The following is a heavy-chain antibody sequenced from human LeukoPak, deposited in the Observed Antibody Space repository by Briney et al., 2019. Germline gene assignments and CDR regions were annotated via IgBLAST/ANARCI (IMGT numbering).Heavy chain of an antibody. CDR2: INHSGST. V-gene: IGHV4-34*01. D-gene: IGHD2-2*01. Sequence: SETLSLTCAVYGGSFSGYYWSWIRQPPGKGLEWIGEINHSGSTNYNPFLKSRVTISVDTSKNQFSLKLSSVTAADTAVYYCARGPGYCSSTSCLTRWFDPWGQGTLVTVSS. J-gene: IGHJ5*02. CDR1: GGSFSGYY. CDR3: ARGPGYCSSTSCLTRWFDP.